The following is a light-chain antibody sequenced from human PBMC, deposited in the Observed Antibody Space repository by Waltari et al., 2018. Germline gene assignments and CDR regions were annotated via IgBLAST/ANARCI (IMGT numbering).Light chain of an antibody. V-gene: IGLV3-21*01. CDR3: QVWESYGDHLVV. CDR2: YDS. CDR1: NIGSKN. J-gene: IGLJ2*01. Sequence: SYVLTQPPSVSVAPGKTARITCGGSNIGSKNVNWYQQKPGQAPVLVIYYDSDRPSGIPVRFSGSNSGNTATLTISRVEAGDEADYYCQVWESYGDHLVVFGGGTNLTVV.